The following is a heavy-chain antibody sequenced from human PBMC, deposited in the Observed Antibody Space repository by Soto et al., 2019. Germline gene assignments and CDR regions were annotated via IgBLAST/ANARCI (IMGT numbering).Heavy chain of an antibody. Sequence: QVQLVQSGAEVKKPGSSVKVSCKASGGTFSSYAISWVRQAPGQGLEWMGGIIPIFGTANYAQKFQGRVTITADEPTSTAYMELSSLRSEDTAVYYCARDRSGLGVYYGNDASDIWGQGTMVTVSS. D-gene: IGHD3-22*01. CDR1: GGTFSSYA. CDR2: IIPIFGTA. CDR3: ARDRSGLGVYYGNDASDI. J-gene: IGHJ3*02. V-gene: IGHV1-69*01.